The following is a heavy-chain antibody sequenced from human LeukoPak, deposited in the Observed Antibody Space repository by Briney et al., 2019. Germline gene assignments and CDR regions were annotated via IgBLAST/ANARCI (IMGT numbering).Heavy chain of an antibody. CDR1: GFSFSRYW. Sequence: GSLRLSCVASGFSFSRYWMSWVRQAPGKGLECVANIKEDGSGKNYVDSVTGRFTISRDNARNSLYLQMNSLRAEDTAVYYRARGTSTFDYWGQGALVTVSA. J-gene: IGHJ4*02. CDR2: IKEDGSGK. V-gene: IGHV3-7*01. CDR3: ARGTSTFDY.